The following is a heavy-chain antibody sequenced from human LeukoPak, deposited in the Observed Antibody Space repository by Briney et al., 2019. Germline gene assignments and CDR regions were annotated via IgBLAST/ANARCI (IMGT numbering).Heavy chain of an antibody. D-gene: IGHD3-10*01. CDR3: AKSQQLAEEFSGFDY. CDR2: ISYDGSNK. V-gene: IGHV3-30*18. Sequence: GGSLRLSCAASGFTFSSYGVHWVRQAPGKGLEWVAVISYDGSNKYYADSVKGRFTISRDNSKNTLYLQMNSLRAEDTAVYYCAKSQQLAEEFSGFDYWGQGTLVTVSS. J-gene: IGHJ4*02. CDR1: GFTFSSYG.